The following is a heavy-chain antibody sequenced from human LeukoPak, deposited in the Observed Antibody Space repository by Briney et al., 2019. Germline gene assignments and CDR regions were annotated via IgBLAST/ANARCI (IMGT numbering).Heavy chain of an antibody. CDR3: ARSVPGGSDWMGSIEY. CDR2: IGTAGDT. Sequence: GGSLRLSCAASGFTFSRYDMHWVRQSTGKGLEWVSAIGTAGDTFYLGSVKGRFTISRENAKNSLYLQMNSLGVGDTAVYYCARSVPGGSDWMGSIEYWGRGTLVTVPS. J-gene: IGHJ4*02. CDR1: GFTFSRYD. D-gene: IGHD6-19*01. V-gene: IGHV3-13*01.